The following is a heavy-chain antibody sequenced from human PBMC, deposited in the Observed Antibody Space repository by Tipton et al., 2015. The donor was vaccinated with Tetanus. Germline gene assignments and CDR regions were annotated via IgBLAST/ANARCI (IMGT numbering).Heavy chain of an antibody. J-gene: IGHJ5*02. D-gene: IGHD6-6*01. CDR2: IYYSGST. V-gene: IGHV4-59*01. Sequence: TLSLTCTVSGGSISSYYWSWIRQPPGKGLEWIGYIYYSGSTNYNPSLKSRVTISVDTSKNQFSLKLSSVTAADTAVYYCARQIAARLNWFDPWGQGTLVTVSS. CDR1: GGSISSYY. CDR3: ARQIAARLNWFDP.